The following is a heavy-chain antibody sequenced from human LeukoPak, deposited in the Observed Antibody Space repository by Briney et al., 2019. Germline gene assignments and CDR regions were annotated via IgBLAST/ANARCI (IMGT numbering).Heavy chain of an antibody. Sequence: SETLSLTCTVSGGSISSSSYYWGWIRQPPGKGLEWIGSIYYSGSTYYNPSLKSRVTISVDTSKNQFSLKLSSVTAADTAVYYCARGQKSIAVAGIWRYWGQGTLVTVSS. V-gene: IGHV4-39*07. CDR2: IYYSGST. CDR3: ARGQKSIAVAGIWRY. J-gene: IGHJ4*02. CDR1: GGSISSSSYY. D-gene: IGHD6-19*01.